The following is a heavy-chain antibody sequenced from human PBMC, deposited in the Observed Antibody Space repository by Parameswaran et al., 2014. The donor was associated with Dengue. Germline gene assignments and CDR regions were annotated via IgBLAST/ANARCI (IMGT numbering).Heavy chain of an antibody. Sequence: VRQMPGKGLEWMGIIYPGDSNTIYSPSFQGQVTISADKSLSTAYLQWSSLKASDTAMYYCTNVDYYYYYGMDVWGQGTTVTVSS. CDR2: IYPGDSNT. CDR3: TNVDYYYYYGMDV. D-gene: IGHD2-21*01. J-gene: IGHJ6*02. V-gene: IGHV5-51*01.